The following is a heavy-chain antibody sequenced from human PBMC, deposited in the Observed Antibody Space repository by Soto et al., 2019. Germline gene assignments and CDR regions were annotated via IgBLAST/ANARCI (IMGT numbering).Heavy chain of an antibody. D-gene: IGHD6-13*01. CDR3: TSSIMQLLTN. CDR2: SRNKGNNYIT. V-gene: IGHV3-72*01. Sequence: GGSLRLSCAASGFIFSDHFMDWVRQAPGKGLEWVGRSRNKGNNYITEYAASVRGRFTVSRDDSRNSLYLQMNSLITEDTAVYYCTSSIMQLLTNWGQGTLVTVSS. J-gene: IGHJ4*02. CDR1: GFIFSDHF.